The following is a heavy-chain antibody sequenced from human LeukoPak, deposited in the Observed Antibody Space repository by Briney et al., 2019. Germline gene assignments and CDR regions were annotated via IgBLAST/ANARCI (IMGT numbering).Heavy chain of an antibody. V-gene: IGHV1-46*01. J-gene: IGHJ4*02. D-gene: IGHD6-19*01. CDR2: INPSGGST. Sequence: ASVKVSCKASGYTFTSYYMHWVRQAPGQGLEWMGIINPSGGSTSYAQKFQGRVTMTRDTSTSTVYMELGSLSSEDTAVYYCARDLQWLVHGGGYYFDYWGQGTLVTVSS. CDR1: GYTFTSYY. CDR3: ARDLQWLVHGGGYYFDY.